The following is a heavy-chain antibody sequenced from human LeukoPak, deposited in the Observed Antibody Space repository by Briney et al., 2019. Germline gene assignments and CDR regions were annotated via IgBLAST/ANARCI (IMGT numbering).Heavy chain of an antibody. V-gene: IGHV4-34*01. CDR1: GGSFSGYH. CDR3: ARAPDYGDYGD. D-gene: IGHD4-17*01. CDR2: INHSGST. Sequence: SETLSLTCAVYGGSFSGYHWSWIRQPPGKGLEWIGEINHSGSTNYNPSLKSRVTISVDTSKNQFSLKLNSVTAADTAVYYCARAPDYGDYGDWGQGTLVTVSS. J-gene: IGHJ4*02.